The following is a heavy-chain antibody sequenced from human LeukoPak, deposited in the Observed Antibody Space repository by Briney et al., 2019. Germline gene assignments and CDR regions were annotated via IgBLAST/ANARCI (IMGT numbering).Heavy chain of an antibody. J-gene: IGHJ6*02. V-gene: IGHV3-30*18. CDR2: ISYDGSNK. Sequence: PGRSLRLSCAASGFTFSSYGMHWVRQAPGKGLEWVAVISYDGSNKYYADSVKGRFTISRDNSKNTLYLQMNSLRAEDTAVYYCAKEDNYYGSGSYYYGMDVWGQGTTVTVSS. CDR1: GFTFSSYG. CDR3: AKEDNYYGSGSYYYGMDV. D-gene: IGHD3-10*01.